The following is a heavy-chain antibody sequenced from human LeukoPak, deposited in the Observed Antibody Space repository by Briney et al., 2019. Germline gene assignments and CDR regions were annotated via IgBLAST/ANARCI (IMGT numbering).Heavy chain of an antibody. J-gene: IGHJ4*02. CDR1: ADSLSSGGHY. CDR2: IHHSGRS. D-gene: IGHD3-10*01. CDR3: ARGGNRFGGFYFDY. Sequence: SQTLSLTCTVSADSLSSGGHYWAWIRQFPGKGLESIGFIHHSGRSRHNPSLKDRVAISVDTSRKQFALKLSSVTAADTAMYYCARGGNRFGGFYFDYWGQGIQVIVSS. V-gene: IGHV4-31*03.